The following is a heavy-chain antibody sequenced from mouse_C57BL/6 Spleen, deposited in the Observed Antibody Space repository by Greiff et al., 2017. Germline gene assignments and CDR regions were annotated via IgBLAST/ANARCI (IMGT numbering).Heavy chain of an antibody. Sequence: EVKLMESGGGLVQPGGSLKLSCVASGFTFSNYWMNWVRQSPEKGLEWVAQIRLKSDNYATHYAESVKGRFTISRDDSKSSVYLQMNNLRAEDTGSYYCTVNGNYFADWGQGTLVTVSA. J-gene: IGHJ3*01. CDR1: GFTFSNYW. V-gene: IGHV6-3*01. CDR2: IRLKSDNYAT. D-gene: IGHD2-1*01. CDR3: TVNGNYFAD.